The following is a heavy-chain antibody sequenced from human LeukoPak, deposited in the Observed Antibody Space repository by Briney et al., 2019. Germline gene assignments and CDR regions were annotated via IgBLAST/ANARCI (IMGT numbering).Heavy chain of an antibody. V-gene: IGHV5-51*01. CDR3: AGSRGAYCSSTSCYTGFDY. D-gene: IGHD2-2*02. Sequence: GESLKISCKGSGYSFTSYWIGWVRQMPGKGLEWMGIIYPGDSDTSYSPSFQGQVTTSGDKSISTLYLQMNSLKAPDTALDYFAGSRGAYCSSTSCYTGFDYWGQGTLVTVSS. CDR1: GYSFTSYW. J-gene: IGHJ4*02. CDR2: IYPGDSDT.